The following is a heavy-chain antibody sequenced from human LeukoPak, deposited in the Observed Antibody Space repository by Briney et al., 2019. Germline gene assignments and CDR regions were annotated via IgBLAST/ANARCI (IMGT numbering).Heavy chain of an antibody. D-gene: IGHD6-19*01. CDR3: ARGIFGWYYFDY. V-gene: IGHV1-69*06. Sequence: ASVKVSCKASGGTFSNYAIIWVRQAPAHGLEWMGGIIPILSTANYAQKFQGRVTITADKSTNTAYMEVSSLRSEDTAVYYCARGIFGWYYFDYWGQGTLVTVSS. J-gene: IGHJ4*02. CDR1: GGTFSNYA. CDR2: IIPILSTA.